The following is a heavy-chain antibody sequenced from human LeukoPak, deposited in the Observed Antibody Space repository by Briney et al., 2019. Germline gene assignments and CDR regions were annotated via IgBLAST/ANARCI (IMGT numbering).Heavy chain of an antibody. V-gene: IGHV3-23*01. CDR2: IRGSGGST. J-gene: IGHJ5*02. D-gene: IGHD2-21*02. CDR1: GFTFSSYA. Sequence: GGSLRLSCAASGFTFSSYAMSWVRQAPGKGLEWASAIRGSGGSTYYADSVKGRFTISRDNSKNTLYLQMNSLRAEDTAVYYCAKVYCGGDCSDNWFDPWGQGTLVTVSS. CDR3: AKVYCGGDCSDNWFDP.